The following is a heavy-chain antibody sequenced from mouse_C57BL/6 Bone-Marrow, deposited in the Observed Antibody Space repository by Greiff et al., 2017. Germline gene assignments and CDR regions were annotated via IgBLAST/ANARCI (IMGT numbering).Heavy chain of an antibody. Sequence: DVQLVESGGGLVKPGGSLKLSCAASGFTFSSYAMSWVRQTPEKRLEWVETISDGDSYTYYPDNVKGRFTITRDNAKNNLYLQMSNLKSEDTAIYYGARKVYCDYAFAYWGQGTLVTVSA. CDR3: ARKVYCDYAFAY. V-gene: IGHV5-4*01. CDR2: ISDGDSYT. J-gene: IGHJ3*01. CDR1: GFTFSSYA. D-gene: IGHD2-4*01.